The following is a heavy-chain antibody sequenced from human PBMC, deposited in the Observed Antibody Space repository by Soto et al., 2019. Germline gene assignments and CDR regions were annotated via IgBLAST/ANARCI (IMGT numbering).Heavy chain of an antibody. Sequence: QVQLVESGGGVVQPVRSLRLSCAASGFTFRNYGMHWVRQAPGKGLEWVAVISYHGSDKYYADSVKGRFTISRDNSKNTLYLQMDSLRAEDTAVYYCAKDHLTTTVTTVGYWGQGTLVTVSS. CDR2: ISYHGSDK. D-gene: IGHD4-17*01. V-gene: IGHV3-30*18. CDR3: AKDHLTTTVTTVGY. CDR1: GFTFRNYG. J-gene: IGHJ4*02.